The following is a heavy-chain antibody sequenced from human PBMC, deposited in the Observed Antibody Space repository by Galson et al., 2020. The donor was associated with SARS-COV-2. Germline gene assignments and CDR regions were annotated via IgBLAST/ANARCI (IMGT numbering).Heavy chain of an antibody. V-gene: IGHV3-48*03. D-gene: IGHD3-22*01. CDR1: GFTFSSYE. CDR2: ISSSGSTI. CDR3: ARGGLRDSSGYPLY. J-gene: IGHJ4*02. Sequence: GESLKISCAASGFTFSSYEMNWVRQAPGKGLEWVSYISSSGSTIYYADSVKGRFTISRDNAKNSLYLQMNSLRAEDTAVYYCARGGLRDSSGYPLYWGQGTLFTVSS.